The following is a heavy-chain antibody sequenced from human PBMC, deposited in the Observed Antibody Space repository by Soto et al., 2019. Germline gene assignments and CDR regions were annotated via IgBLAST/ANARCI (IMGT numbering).Heavy chain of an antibody. Sequence: QVQLVESGGGVVQPGRSLRLSCAASGFIFSSYGMHWVRQAPGKGLEWVAVISYDGSNKYYADSVKGRFTISRDDSKNTLDLQMNSLRAEDTAVYYRTKDRGQWDGYYYGMDVWGQGTTVTVSS. CDR3: TKDRGQWDGYYYGMDV. V-gene: IGHV3-30*18. J-gene: IGHJ6*02. D-gene: IGHD1-26*01. CDR2: ISYDGSNK. CDR1: GFIFSSYG.